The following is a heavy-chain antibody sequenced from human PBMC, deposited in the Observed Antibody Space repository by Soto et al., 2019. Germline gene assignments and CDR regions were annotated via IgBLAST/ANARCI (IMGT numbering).Heavy chain of an antibody. J-gene: IGHJ5*02. V-gene: IGHV3-48*01. CDR2: ISSSSTTK. D-gene: IGHD2-15*01. CDR3: ARDGCSGSNCLNWFDP. CDR1: GCTCSSYS. Sequence: GGSLRLSWAASGCTCSSYSRNWVRQAPGKGLEWVSYISSSSTTKYYADSVKGRFTISRDNAKNSLYLQMNSLRAEDTAVYYCARDGCSGSNCLNWFDPWGQGTLVTVSS.